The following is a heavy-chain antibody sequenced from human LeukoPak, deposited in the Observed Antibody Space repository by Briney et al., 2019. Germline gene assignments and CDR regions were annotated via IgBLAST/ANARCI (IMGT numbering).Heavy chain of an antibody. V-gene: IGHV3-74*01. CDR1: VFIFICYW. D-gene: IGHD3-10*01. J-gene: IGHJ4*02. CDR3: ARDYYGSGDY. CDR2: MNSDGSST. Sequence: GGSLILSFAAYVFIFICYWMHSVRQAPGKGLVWVSRMNSDGSSTSYADSVKGRFTISRDNAKNTLYLQMNSLRAADTAVYASARDYYGSGDYWGQGTLVTVSS.